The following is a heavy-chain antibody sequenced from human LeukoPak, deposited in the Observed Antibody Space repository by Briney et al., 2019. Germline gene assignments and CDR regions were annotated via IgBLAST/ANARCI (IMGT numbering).Heavy chain of an antibody. CDR2: ITGSGGNT. CDR3: AKAASSSWPSYYYGMDV. Sequence: GGSLRLSCAASGFTFSSYSMSWVRQAPGMGLEWVSVITGSGGNTYYADSVKGRFTISKDNSKNTVYLQMSSLRVDDTAVYYCAKAASSSWPSYYYGMDVWGQGTTVTVSS. J-gene: IGHJ6*02. V-gene: IGHV3-23*01. CDR1: GFTFSSYS. D-gene: IGHD6-13*01.